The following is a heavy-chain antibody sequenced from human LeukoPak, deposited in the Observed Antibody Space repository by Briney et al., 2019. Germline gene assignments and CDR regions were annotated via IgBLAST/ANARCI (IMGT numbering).Heavy chain of an antibody. J-gene: IGHJ4*02. Sequence: PSETLSLTCTVSGGSMNTYFWSWIRQPPGKGLEWVGYIYYSGSTNYNPSLKSRVTTSVDTSKNQLSLKLSSETAADTAVYYCARVIGYCSSTSCFGYFDYWGQGTLVTVSS. CDR2: IYYSGST. CDR3: ARVIGYCSSTSCFGYFDY. V-gene: IGHV4-59*08. D-gene: IGHD2-2*01. CDR1: GGSMNTYF.